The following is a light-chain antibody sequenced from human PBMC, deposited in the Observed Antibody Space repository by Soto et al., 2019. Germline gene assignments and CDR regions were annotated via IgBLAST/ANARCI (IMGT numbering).Light chain of an antibody. V-gene: IGKV3-20*01. J-gene: IGKJ5*01. Sequence: EIVLTHSPGTLSLSPCERATLSSSASQSVSSSYLAWYQQKPGQAPRLLIYGASSRATGIPDRFSGSGSGTDFTLTISRLEPEDFAVYYCQQYGSSPPITFGQGTRLETK. CDR3: QQYGSSPPIT. CDR1: QSVSSSY. CDR2: GAS.